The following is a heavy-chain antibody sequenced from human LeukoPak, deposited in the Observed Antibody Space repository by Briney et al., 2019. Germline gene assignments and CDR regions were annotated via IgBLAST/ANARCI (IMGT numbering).Heavy chain of an antibody. CDR1: GFTFSSYA. D-gene: IGHD3-22*01. CDR3: AKDVKSYYDSSGYYHFDY. Sequence: GGSLRLSCAASGFTFSSYAMSWVRQAPGKGLEWVSAISGSGGSTYYADSVKGRFTISRDNSKNTLYLQMNSLRAEDTAVYYCAKDVKSYYDSSGYYHFDYWGQGTLVTVSS. J-gene: IGHJ4*02. V-gene: IGHV3-23*01. CDR2: ISGSGGST.